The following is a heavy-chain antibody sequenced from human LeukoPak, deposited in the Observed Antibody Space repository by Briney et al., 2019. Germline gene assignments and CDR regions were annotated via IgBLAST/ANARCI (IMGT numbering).Heavy chain of an antibody. V-gene: IGHV3-21*04. CDR1: GFTFSRYS. Sequence: PGGSLRLSCAASGFTFSRYSMTWVRQAPGKGLEWVASITSSSISVYYADSLKGRFTISRDNAKNSLYLQMNSLRAEDTALYHCARDSNTYYYGSGSYSQLYGMDVWGQGTTVTVSS. CDR3: ARDSNTYYYGSGSYSQLYGMDV. D-gene: IGHD3-10*01. J-gene: IGHJ6*02. CDR2: ITSSSISV.